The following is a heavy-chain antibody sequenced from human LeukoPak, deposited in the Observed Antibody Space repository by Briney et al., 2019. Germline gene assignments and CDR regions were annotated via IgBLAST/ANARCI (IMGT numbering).Heavy chain of an antibody. D-gene: IGHD2-2*01. Sequence: GGSLRLSCAASGFIVSTSNTNWVRQAPGKGLEWVSSISTSSTYIYYADSLKGRFTISRDNTKNSLYLQMNSLRAEDTAVYYCASSSPSDYWGQGTLVAVSS. CDR3: ASSSPSDY. J-gene: IGHJ4*02. CDR1: GFIVSTSN. V-gene: IGHV3-21*01. CDR2: ISTSSTYI.